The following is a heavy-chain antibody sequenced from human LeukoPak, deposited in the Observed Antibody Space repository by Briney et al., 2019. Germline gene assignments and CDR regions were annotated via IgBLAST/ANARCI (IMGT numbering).Heavy chain of an antibody. Sequence: GASVKVSCKASGYTFTSYDINWVRQATGQGLEWMGWMNPNSGNTGYAQKFQGRVTITRNTSISTAYMELSSLRSEDTAVYYCTYGSGSYWGSGYFDYWGQGTLVTVSS. V-gene: IGHV1-8*03. CDR1: GYTFTSYD. J-gene: IGHJ4*02. CDR2: MNPNSGNT. CDR3: TYGSGSYWGSGYFDY. D-gene: IGHD3-10*01.